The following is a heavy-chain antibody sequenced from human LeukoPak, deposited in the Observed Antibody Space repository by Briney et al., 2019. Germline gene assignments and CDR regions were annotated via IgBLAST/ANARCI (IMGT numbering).Heavy chain of an antibody. D-gene: IGHD6-6*01. CDR3: ARGSSFHNY. Sequence: RPGGSLRLSCAASGFTFDDYGMTWVRQAPGKGLEWVSGINGNGGSRGYAASVKGRFTISRDNANNSLYLQMNSLRAEDTALYYCARGSSFHNYWGQGTLVTVSS. CDR1: GFTFDDYG. CDR2: INGNGGSR. V-gene: IGHV3-20*04. J-gene: IGHJ4*02.